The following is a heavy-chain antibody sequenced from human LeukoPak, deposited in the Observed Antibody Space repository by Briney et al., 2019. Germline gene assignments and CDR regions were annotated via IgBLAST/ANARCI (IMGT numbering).Heavy chain of an antibody. CDR2: IIPIFGTA. J-gene: IGHJ3*02. V-gene: IGHV1-69*13. CDR1: GGTFSSYA. CDR3: AFHDYGDYYAFDI. Sequence: SVKVSCKASGGTFSSYAISWVRQAPGQGLEWMGGIIPIFGTANYAQKFQGRVTITADESTSTAYMELSSLRSEDTAVYYCAFHDYGDYYAFDIWGQGTMVTVSS. D-gene: IGHD4-17*01.